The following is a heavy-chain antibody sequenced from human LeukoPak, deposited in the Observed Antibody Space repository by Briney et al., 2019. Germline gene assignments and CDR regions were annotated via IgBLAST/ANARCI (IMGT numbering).Heavy chain of an antibody. CDR2: ISNGGSSGST. V-gene: IGHV4-4*08. CDR3: ARENPTVVTPNAFDI. CDR1: GVSINAFY. Sequence: SETLSLTCTVSGVSINAFYWSWIRQPPGKGLEWIGYISNGGSSGSTNYNPSLKSRVTISADMSKNHFSLRLNSVTAADTAVYYCARENPTVVTPNAFDIWGQGTMVTVSS. D-gene: IGHD4-23*01. J-gene: IGHJ3*02.